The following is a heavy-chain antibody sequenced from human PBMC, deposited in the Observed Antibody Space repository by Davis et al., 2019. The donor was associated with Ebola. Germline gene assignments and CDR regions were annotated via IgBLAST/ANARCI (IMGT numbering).Heavy chain of an antibody. V-gene: IGHV4-59*01. CDR3: ARGVWGYDFWSGYSTGMDV. Sequence: PSETLSLTCTVSGGSISSYYWSWIRQPPGKGLEWIGYIHYSGSTNYNPSLKSRVTISVDTSKNQFSLKLSSVTAADTAVYYCARGVWGYDFWSGYSTGMDVWGQGTTVTVSS. J-gene: IGHJ6*02. CDR1: GGSISSYY. D-gene: IGHD3-3*01. CDR2: IHYSGST.